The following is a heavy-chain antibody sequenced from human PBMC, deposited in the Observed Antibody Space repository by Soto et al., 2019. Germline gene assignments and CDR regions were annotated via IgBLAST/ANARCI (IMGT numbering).Heavy chain of an antibody. Sequence: QVQLVESGGGVVQPGRSLRLSCAASGFTFRNYGMHWVRQAPGKGLEWLAVIWYDGSNKYYADSVKGRFTISRDNSKNTLYLEMNSLSDEDTDVYYCAGDVRSRRYDLWGQGTLVIVSS. D-gene: IGHD3-10*02. CDR1: GFTFRNYG. J-gene: IGHJ5*02. CDR3: AGDVRSRRYDL. CDR2: IWYDGSNK. V-gene: IGHV3-33*01.